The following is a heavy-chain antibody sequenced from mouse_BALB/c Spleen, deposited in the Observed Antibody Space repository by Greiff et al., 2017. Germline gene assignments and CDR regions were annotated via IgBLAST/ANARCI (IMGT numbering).Heavy chain of an antibody. CDR1: GFTFTSYW. V-gene: IGHV1-7*01. CDR2: INPSTGYT. Sequence: VKLMESGAELVKPGASVKMSCKASGFTFTSYWMHWVKQRPGQGLEWIGYINPSTGYTEYNQKFKDMATLSADKSSSTAYMQLSSLTSADSAVYYCAGLRLPYYFDYWGEGTTLTVSS. J-gene: IGHJ2*01. D-gene: IGHD1-2*01. CDR3: AGLRLPYYFDY.